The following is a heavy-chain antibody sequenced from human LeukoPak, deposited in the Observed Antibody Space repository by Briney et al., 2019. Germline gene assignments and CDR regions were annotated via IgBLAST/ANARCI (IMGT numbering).Heavy chain of an antibody. CDR3: ARLGGSGWYSGRQAFDI. Sequence: SETLSLTCTVSGGSISSGDYYWSWIRQHPGKGLEWIGYIYYSGSTYYNPSLKSRVTISVDTSKNQFSLKLSSVTAADTAVYYCARLGGSGWYSGRQAFDIWGQGTMVTVSS. V-gene: IGHV4-31*03. CDR2: IYYSGST. J-gene: IGHJ3*02. D-gene: IGHD6-19*01. CDR1: GGSISSGDYY.